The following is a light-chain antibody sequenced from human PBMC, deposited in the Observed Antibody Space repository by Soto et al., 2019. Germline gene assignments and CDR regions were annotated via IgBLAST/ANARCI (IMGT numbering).Light chain of an antibody. Sequence: SYELTQPPSVSVAPGKTATITCGGNSIGSKSVAWYQQKPGQAPVLVIFYDSDRPSGIPERFSGSNSGNTATLTISRVEAGDEGDYYCQVWDSSNEFLIFGGGTKLTVL. CDR3: QVWDSSNEFLI. J-gene: IGLJ2*01. CDR2: YDS. V-gene: IGLV3-21*04. CDR1: SIGSKS.